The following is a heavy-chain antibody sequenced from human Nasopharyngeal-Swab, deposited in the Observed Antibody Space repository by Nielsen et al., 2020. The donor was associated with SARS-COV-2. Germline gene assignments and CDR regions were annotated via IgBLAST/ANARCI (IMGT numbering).Heavy chain of an antibody. J-gene: IGHJ6*02. CDR3: ARGGGPVGSRSWSLNGMDV. V-gene: IGHV5-51*01. CDR2: IYPGDSDT. Sequence: KVSCKGSGYSFINYWIGWVRQMPGKGLGWMGIIYPGDSDTRYNPSFQGQVTISADKSINTAYLQWSSLKASDTAMYYCARGGGPVGSRSWSLNGMDVWGQGTTVTVSS. D-gene: IGHD6-13*01. CDR1: GYSFINYW.